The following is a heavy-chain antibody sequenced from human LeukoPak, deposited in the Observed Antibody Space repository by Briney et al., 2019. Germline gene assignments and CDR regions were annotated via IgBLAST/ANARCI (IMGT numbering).Heavy chain of an antibody. Sequence: TGGSLRLSCAASGFTFNSYAMSWVRQAPGKGLEWVSTISGSGGSTYYADSVKGRFNISRDNSKNTLYLQMNSLRAEDTAVYYCAKQYNYYDSSGPFDYWGQGTLVTVSS. CDR2: ISGSGGST. V-gene: IGHV3-23*01. D-gene: IGHD3-22*01. CDR1: GFTFNSYA. CDR3: AKQYNYYDSSGPFDY. J-gene: IGHJ4*02.